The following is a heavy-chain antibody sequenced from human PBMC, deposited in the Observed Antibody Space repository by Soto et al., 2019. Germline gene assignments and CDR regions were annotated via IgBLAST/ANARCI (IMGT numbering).Heavy chain of an antibody. CDR2: IYSDGST. V-gene: IGHV3-66*01. J-gene: IGHJ6*02. Sequence: EVQVVESGGYLVQPGGSLRLSCAASGFNVNSDYMNWVRQAPGKGLEWVSVIYSDGSTYYADSVKGSFSISRDNSKNMLNLEMSSLRAEDTAVYYCARDPGLRNGMSAWGQGITVTVSS. CDR1: GFNVNSDY. CDR3: ARDPGLRNGMSA.